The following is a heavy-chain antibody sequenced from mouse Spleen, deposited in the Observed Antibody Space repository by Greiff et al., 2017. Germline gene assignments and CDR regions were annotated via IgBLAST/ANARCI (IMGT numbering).Heavy chain of an antibody. J-gene: IGHJ2*01. Sequence: QVQLQQPGAELVKPGASVKLSCKASGYTFTSYWMHWVKQRPGQGLEWIGMIHPNSGSTNYNEKFKSKATLTVDKSSSTAYMQLSSLTSEDSAVYYGARWAFNWDYFDYWGQGTTLTVSS. V-gene: IGHV1-64*01. CDR3: ARWAFNWDYFDY. CDR1: GYTFTSYW. CDR2: IHPNSGST. D-gene: IGHD4-1*01.